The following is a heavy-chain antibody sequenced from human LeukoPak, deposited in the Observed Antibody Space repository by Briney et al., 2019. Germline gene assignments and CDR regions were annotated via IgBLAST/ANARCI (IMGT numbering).Heavy chain of an antibody. Sequence: SETLSLNCAVYGGSFSGYYWSWIRQPPGKGLEWIGEINHSGSTNYNPSLKSRVTISVDTSKNQFSLKLSSVTAADTAVYYCARKRGIAAAGTPRPFDYWGQGTLVTVSS. CDR1: GGSFSGYY. J-gene: IGHJ4*02. D-gene: IGHD6-13*01. CDR3: ARKRGIAAAGTPRPFDY. CDR2: INHSGST. V-gene: IGHV4-34*01.